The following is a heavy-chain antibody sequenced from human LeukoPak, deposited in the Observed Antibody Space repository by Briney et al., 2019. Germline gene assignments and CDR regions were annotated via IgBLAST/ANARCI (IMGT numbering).Heavy chain of an antibody. D-gene: IGHD2-8*01. V-gene: IGHV4-4*02. CDR1: GGSITTTNF. CDR3: TRENGAFSPFGF. CDR2: ISLSGLT. Sequence: SETLSLTCGVSGGSITTTNFWSWVRQAPGQGLEWIGEISLSGLTNYNSSLGSRVTISLDRAKIHLSLNLRSVTAADTAIYYCTRENGAFSPFGFWGQGTVVTVSS. J-gene: IGHJ4*02.